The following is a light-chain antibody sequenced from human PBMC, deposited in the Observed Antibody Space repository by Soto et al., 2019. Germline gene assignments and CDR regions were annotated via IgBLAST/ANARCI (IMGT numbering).Light chain of an antibody. Sequence: QSALTQPPSASGSPGQSVTISCTGTSSDVGGYNYVSWYQQHPGKAPKLMIYEVSKRPSGVPDRFSGSKSGNTASLTVSGLQAEDEADYYCSSYAGSNNLVFGGGPKLT. CDR3: SSYAGSNNLV. V-gene: IGLV2-8*01. J-gene: IGLJ3*02. CDR1: SSDVGGYNY. CDR2: EVS.